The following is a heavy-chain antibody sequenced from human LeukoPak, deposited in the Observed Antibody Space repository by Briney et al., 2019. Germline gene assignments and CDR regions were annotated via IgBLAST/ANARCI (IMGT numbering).Heavy chain of an antibody. J-gene: IGHJ6*02. D-gene: IGHD2-2*01. CDR2: INPNSGGT. CDR1: GYTFTGYY. V-gene: IGHV1-2*02. Sequence: ASVKVSCKASGYTFTGYYMHWVRQAPGQGLEWMGWINPNSGGTNYAQKFQGRVTMTRDTSISTAYMELSRQRSDDTAVYYCARTHFRRVPAATYYYYGMDVWGQGTTVTVSS. CDR3: ARTHFRRVPAATYYYYGMDV.